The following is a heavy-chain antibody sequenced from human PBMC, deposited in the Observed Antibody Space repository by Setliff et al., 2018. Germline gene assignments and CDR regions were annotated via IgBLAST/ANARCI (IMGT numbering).Heavy chain of an antibody. CDR1: GYSFTNYG. CDR2: ISGYDDNT. Sequence: ASVKVSCKAFGYSFTNYGLNWVRQAPGQGLEWMGWISGYDDNTNYAQHLQGRVTMTTDTSTSTAYMEVRSLRSDDTAVYYCARAPGTVVVPASRSAFDIWGQGTMVTVSS. D-gene: IGHD2-2*01. J-gene: IGHJ3*02. CDR3: ARAPGTVVVPASRSAFDI. V-gene: IGHV1-18*01.